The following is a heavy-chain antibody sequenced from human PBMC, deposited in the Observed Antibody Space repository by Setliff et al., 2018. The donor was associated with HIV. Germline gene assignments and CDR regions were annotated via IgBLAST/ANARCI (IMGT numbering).Heavy chain of an antibody. CDR1: ELTFSNYA. Sequence: GGSLRLSCAASELTFSNYAMTWVRQAPGKGLEWVASISPDGSEKSLVDSVMGRFTISRDNAKNPLFLQMNSLRVDDTALYYCASLAGWGQGTLVTVSS. CDR2: ISPDGSEK. J-gene: IGHJ4*02. CDR3: ASLAG. V-gene: IGHV3-7*03.